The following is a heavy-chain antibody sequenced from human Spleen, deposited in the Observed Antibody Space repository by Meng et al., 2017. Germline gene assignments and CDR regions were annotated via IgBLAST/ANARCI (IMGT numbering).Heavy chain of an antibody. CDR1: GYSITGSYN. CDR2: IYQSGST. V-gene: IGHV4-38-2*01. CDR3: ARGLHKGGIVVVVAATLKRSRLSDYYGMDV. Sequence: SETLSLTCAVSGYSITGSYNWGWIRQSPGKGREWIGSIYQSGSTYYNPSLKSRVTMSADTSKNQFSRKLTSVTAADTAVYYCARGLHKGGIVVVVAATLKRSRLSDYYGMDVWGQGTTVTVSS. D-gene: IGHD2-15*01. J-gene: IGHJ6*02.